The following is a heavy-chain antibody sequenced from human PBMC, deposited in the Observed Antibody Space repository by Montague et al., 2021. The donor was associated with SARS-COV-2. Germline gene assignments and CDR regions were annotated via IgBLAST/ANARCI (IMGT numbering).Heavy chain of an antibody. Sequence: SLRLSCAASGFTFGSFPIHWVRQAPGKGLQWVTVISSDGGKKYYADSVRGRFTVSRDNSENTLHLQLNSLRPDDTAVYFCTRGRPASSYYYYDMDVWGQGTTVTVS. D-gene: IGHD3-10*01. CDR2: ISSDGGKK. CDR1: GFTFGSFP. J-gene: IGHJ6*02. V-gene: IGHV3-30*01. CDR3: TRGRPASSYYYYDMDV.